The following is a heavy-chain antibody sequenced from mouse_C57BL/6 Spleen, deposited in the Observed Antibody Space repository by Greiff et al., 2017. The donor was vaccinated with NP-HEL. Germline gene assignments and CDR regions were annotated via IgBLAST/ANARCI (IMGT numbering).Heavy chain of an antibody. D-gene: IGHD3-3*01. V-gene: IGHV1-63*01. CDR2: IYPGGGYT. CDR3: ARSDSLEAMDY. CDR1: GYTFTNYW. Sequence: QVQLKESGAELVRPGTSVKMSCKASGYTFTNYWIGWAKQRPGHGLEWIGDIYPGGGYTNYNEKFKGKATLTADKSSSTAYMQFSSLTSEDSAIYYCARSDSLEAMDYWGQGTSVTVSS. J-gene: IGHJ4*01.